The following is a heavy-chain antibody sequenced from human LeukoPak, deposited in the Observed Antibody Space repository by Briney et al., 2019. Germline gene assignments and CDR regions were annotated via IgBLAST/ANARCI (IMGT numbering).Heavy chain of an antibody. CDR2: IYYSGST. CDR1: GGSISSSSYY. CDR3: ARDSRTYGATDGIVY. Sequence: SETLSLTCTVSGGSISSSSYYWGWIRQPPGKGLEWIGSIYYSGSTYYNPSLKSRVTISVDTSKNQFSLKLSSVTAADTAVYYCARDSRTYGATDGIVYWGQGTLVTVSS. D-gene: IGHD1-26*01. J-gene: IGHJ4*02. V-gene: IGHV4-39*07.